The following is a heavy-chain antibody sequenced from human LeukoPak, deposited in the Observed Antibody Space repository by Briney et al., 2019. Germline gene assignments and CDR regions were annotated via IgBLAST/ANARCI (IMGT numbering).Heavy chain of an antibody. CDR3: ARAPAPSGGVIVIFDY. Sequence: SETLSLTCTVSGGSISSYYWSWLRQPPGKGLEWIGYIYYSGSTNYNPSLKSRVTISVDTSKNQFSLKLSSVTAADTAVYYCARAPAPSGGVIVIFDYWGQGTLVTVSS. J-gene: IGHJ4*02. V-gene: IGHV4-59*08. CDR2: IYYSGST. CDR1: GGSISSYY. D-gene: IGHD3-16*02.